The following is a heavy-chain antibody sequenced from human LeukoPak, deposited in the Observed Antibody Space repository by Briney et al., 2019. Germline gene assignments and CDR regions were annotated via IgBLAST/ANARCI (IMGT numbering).Heavy chain of an antibody. J-gene: IGHJ4*02. CDR2: ISSSSSYI. CDR1: GFTFSSYS. V-gene: IGHV3-21*01. Sequence: PGGSLRLSCAASGFTFSSYSMNWVRQAPGKGLEWVSSISSSSSYIYYADSVKGRFTISRDNAKNSLYLQMNSLRAEDTAVYYCASSSVAYYDFYVDYWGQGTLVTVSS. CDR3: ASSSVAYYDFYVDY. D-gene: IGHD3-3*01.